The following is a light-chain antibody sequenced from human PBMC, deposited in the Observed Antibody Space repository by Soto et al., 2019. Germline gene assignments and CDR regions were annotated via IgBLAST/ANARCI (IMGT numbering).Light chain of an antibody. CDR2: DTF. V-gene: IGKV3-11*01. CDR1: QSITGY. J-gene: IGKJ1*01. CDR3: QQRTKWPAT. Sequence: EVVLTQSPATLSLSPGERVTLSCRASQSITGYLAWSQHKPGQAPRLLIYDTFKRATGIPARFSGSGSGTDFTLTISSLEPEDCATYVCQQRTKWPATFGRGTKVEMK.